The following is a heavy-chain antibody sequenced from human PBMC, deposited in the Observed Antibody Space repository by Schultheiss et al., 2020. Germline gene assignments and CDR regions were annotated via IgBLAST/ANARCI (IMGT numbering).Heavy chain of an antibody. CDR1: GFTFSSYS. CDR2: ISSSSSYI. CDR3: ARGGYCSGGSCPPLYSFYYYYMDV. J-gene: IGHJ6*03. D-gene: IGHD2-15*01. V-gene: IGHV3-21*01. Sequence: GESLKISCAASGFTFSSYSMNWVRQAPGKGLEWVSSISSSSSYIYYADSVKGRFTISRDNAKNSLYLQMNSLRAEDTAVYYCARGGYCSGGSCPPLYSFYYYYMDVWGKGTTVTVSS.